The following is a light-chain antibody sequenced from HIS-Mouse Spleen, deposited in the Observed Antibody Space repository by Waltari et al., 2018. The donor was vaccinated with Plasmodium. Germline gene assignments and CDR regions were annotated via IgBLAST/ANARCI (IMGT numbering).Light chain of an antibody. CDR3: QQYNNWPPT. CDR2: GAS. J-gene: IGKJ5*01. CDR1: PSVSSN. V-gene: IGKV3-15*01. Sequence: EIVMTQSPATLSVSPGERATLSCRASPSVSSNLAWYPQKPGQAPRLIIYGASTRATGIPARFSGSGSGTEFTLTISSMQSEDFAVYYCQQYNNWPPTFGQGTRLEIK.